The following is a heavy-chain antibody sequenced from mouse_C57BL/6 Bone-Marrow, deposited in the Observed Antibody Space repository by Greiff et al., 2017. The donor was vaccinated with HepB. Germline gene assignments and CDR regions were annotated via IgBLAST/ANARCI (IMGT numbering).Heavy chain of an antibody. CDR2: ISNGGGST. V-gene: IGHV5-12*01. J-gene: IGHJ2*01. CDR3: ARHSLYYYGSSYPFDY. D-gene: IGHD1-1*01. CDR1: GFTFSDYY. Sequence: EVNLVESGGGLVQPGGSLKLSCAASGFTFSDYYMYWVRQTPEKRLEWVAYISNGGGSTYYPDTVKGRFTISRDNAKNTLYLQMSRLKSEDTAMYYCARHSLYYYGSSYPFDYWGQGTTLTVSS.